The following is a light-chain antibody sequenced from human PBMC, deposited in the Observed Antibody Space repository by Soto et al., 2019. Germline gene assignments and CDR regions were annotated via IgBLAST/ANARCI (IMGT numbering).Light chain of an antibody. Sequence: EIVLKKSPGTLSLSPGERATLSCRASQSVSNYLAWYQQKPGQAPRLLIYGASRRATVIPDRFSGSGSGTDFTLTISRLEPEDFAVYYCQQYGGSPQTFGQGTNVEIK. V-gene: IGKV3-20*01. CDR3: QQYGGSPQT. CDR1: QSVSNY. CDR2: GAS. J-gene: IGKJ1*01.